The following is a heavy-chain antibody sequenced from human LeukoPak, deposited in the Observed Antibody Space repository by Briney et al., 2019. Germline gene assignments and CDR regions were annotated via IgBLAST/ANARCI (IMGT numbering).Heavy chain of an antibody. Sequence: SETESLACTASGGSISNSFWSWIRQPPGKGLEWIAYIYYTGYTKYNPYLKSRVTISVDTSKNQFSLRLRSVTAADTAVYYCARDSGSSLTFDYWG. CDR2: IYYTGYT. D-gene: IGHD1-26*01. V-gene: IGHV4-59*01. CDR1: GGSISNSF. CDR3: ARDSGSSLTFDY. J-gene: IGHJ4*01.